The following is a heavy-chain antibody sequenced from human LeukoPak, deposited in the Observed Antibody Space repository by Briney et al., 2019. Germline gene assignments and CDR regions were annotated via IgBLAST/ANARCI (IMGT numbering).Heavy chain of an antibody. V-gene: IGHV4-61*02. CDR2: IYTSGST. CDR1: GGSISSGSYY. Sequence: ASETLSLTCTVSGGSISSGSYYWSWIRQPAGKGLEWIGRIYTSGSTNYNPSLKSRVTISVDTSKNQFSLKLSSVTAADTGVYYCARTYDYIWGSFRSHSFDSWGQGTLVTVSS. J-gene: IGHJ4*02. CDR3: ARTYDYIWGSFRSHSFDS. D-gene: IGHD3-16*02.